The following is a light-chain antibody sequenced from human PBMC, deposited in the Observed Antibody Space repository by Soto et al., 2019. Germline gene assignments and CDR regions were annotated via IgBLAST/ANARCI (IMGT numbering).Light chain of an antibody. J-gene: IGKJ5*01. Sequence: ENVLTQSPGTMTLSPRERATLSCRASQVTSRYLSWYQQRPGQAPRLLIYGASSRATGIPDRFSGSGSGTDFTLTISRLEPEDFAGYYCQQYSTSPISFGQGTRLEIK. V-gene: IGKV3-20*01. CDR2: GAS. CDR3: QQYSTSPIS. CDR1: QVTSRY.